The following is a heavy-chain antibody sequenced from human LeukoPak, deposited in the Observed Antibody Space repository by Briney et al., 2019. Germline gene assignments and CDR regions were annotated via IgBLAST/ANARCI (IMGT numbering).Heavy chain of an antibody. Sequence: PSETLSLTCAVSGGSISSSNWWSWVRQPPGKGLEWIGEIYHSGSTNYNPSLKSRVTISVDTSKNQFSLKLSSVTAADTAVYYCARVPTVTFFDYWGQGTLVTVSS. CDR3: ARVPTVTFFDY. CDR1: GGSISSSNW. J-gene: IGHJ4*02. V-gene: IGHV4-4*02. CDR2: IYHSGST. D-gene: IGHD4-17*01.